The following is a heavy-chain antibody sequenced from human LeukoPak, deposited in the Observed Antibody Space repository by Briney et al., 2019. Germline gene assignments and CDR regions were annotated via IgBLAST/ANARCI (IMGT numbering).Heavy chain of an antibody. CDR1: GGSISSYY. CDR2: IYTSGST. J-gene: IGHJ5*02. CDR3: ARQNKRITIFGVVISGFDP. V-gene: IGHV4-4*09. Sequence: PSETLSLTCTVSGGSISSYYWSWIRQPPGKGLEWIGYIYTSGSTNYNPSLKSRVTISVDTSKNQFSLKLSSVTAADTAVYYCARQNKRITIFGVVISGFDPWGQGTLVTISS. D-gene: IGHD3-3*01.